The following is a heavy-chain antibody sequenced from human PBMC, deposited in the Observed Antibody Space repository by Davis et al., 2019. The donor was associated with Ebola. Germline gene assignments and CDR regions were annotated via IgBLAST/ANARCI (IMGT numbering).Heavy chain of an antibody. CDR3: VRGWGRSGLDV. CDR1: ADSVSGNSGA. D-gene: IGHD3-16*01. CDR2: TYYSSKWYN. Sequence: HSQTLSLTCAISADSVSGNSGAWNWIRQSPSRGLEWLGRTYYSSKWYNDYAVSVKSRITINPDTSKNQLSLQLNSVTPEDAAVYYCVRGWGRSGLDVWGQGTTVTVSS. V-gene: IGHV6-1*01. J-gene: IGHJ6*02.